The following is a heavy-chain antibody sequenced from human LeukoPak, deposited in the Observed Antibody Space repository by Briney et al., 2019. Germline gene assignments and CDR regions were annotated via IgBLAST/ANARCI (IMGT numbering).Heavy chain of an antibody. CDR3: AKDRPPDGAWSLDY. CDR1: GFTFSMYT. CDR2: IYGNNGGI. J-gene: IGHJ4*02. D-gene: IGHD4/OR15-4a*01. V-gene: IGHV3-23*01. Sequence: GGSLRLSCAASGFTFSMYTMNWVRQAPGKGLEWVSGIYGNNGGIDYADSVKGRFTISRDNSKNTLYLQMNSLRAEDTAVYYCAKDRPPDGAWSLDYWGQGTLVTVSS.